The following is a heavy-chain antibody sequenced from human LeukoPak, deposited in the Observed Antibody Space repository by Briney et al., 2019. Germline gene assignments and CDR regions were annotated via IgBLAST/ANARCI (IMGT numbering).Heavy chain of an antibody. CDR2: ISSSSSTI. J-gene: IGHJ4*02. D-gene: IGHD3-16*02. CDR3: ARDLSVIPYDY. V-gene: IGHV3-48*04. Sequence: GGSLRLSCAASGFTFSSYSMNWVRQAPGKGLEWVSYISSSSSTIYYADSVKGRFTISRDNAKNSLYLQMNSLRAEDTAVYYCARDLSVIPYDYWGQGTLVTVSS. CDR1: GFTFSSYS.